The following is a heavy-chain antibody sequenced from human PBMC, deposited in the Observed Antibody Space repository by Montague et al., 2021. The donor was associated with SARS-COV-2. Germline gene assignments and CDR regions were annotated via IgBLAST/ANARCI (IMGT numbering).Heavy chain of an antibody. Sequence: SGSTYYNPSLKSRVTISVDTSKNQVSLKLSSVTAADTAVYYCASTYGGNLGYYYYYMDVWGKGTTVTVSS. CDR2: SGST. CDR3: ASTYGGNLGYYYYYMDV. D-gene: IGHD4-23*01. V-gene: IGHV4-31*02. J-gene: IGHJ6*03.